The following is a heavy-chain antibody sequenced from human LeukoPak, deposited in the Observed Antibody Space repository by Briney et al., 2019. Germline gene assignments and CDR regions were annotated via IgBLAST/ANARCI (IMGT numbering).Heavy chain of an antibody. J-gene: IGHJ4*02. CDR2: IIPIFGTA. V-gene: IGHV1-69*05. CDR3: ATRITDSGSSHIDY. Sequence: SVKVSCKASGGTFSSYAISWVRQAPGQGLEWMGGIIPIFGTANYAQKFQGRVTITTDESTSTAYMELSSLRSADTAVYYCATRITDSGSSHIDYWGQGTLVTVSS. CDR1: GGTFSSYA. D-gene: IGHD1-26*01.